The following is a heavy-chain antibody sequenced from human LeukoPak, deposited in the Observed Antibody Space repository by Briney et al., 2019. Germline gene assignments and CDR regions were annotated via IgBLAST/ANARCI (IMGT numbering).Heavy chain of an antibody. CDR2: INPNSGGT. Sequence: ASVKVSCKASGYTFSDYYIDWVRQAPGQGLEWVGWINPNSGGTDSAQKLQGRVTMTRDTSISATYMELRTLTSDDTAVYYCAIGTRGSYSSIHDWGQGTLVTVSS. CDR3: AIGTRGSYSSIHD. J-gene: IGHJ4*02. D-gene: IGHD1-26*01. CDR1: GYTFSDYY. V-gene: IGHV1-2*02.